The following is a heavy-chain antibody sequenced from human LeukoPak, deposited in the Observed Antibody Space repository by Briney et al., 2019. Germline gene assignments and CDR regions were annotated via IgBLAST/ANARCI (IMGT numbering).Heavy chain of an antibody. D-gene: IGHD1-1*01. V-gene: IGHV3-74*01. CDR2: INPDGSTS. CDR3: GRGGLEPVDC. J-gene: IGHJ4*02. CDR1: GFSFSTYW. Sequence: GGSLRLSCAASGFSFSTYWMHWVRNAPGKGLVWVARINPDGSTSSYADSVKGRLTISRDNAQNTLYLQMSSLKADHTAVYYCGRGGLEPVDCWGQETLVTVYS.